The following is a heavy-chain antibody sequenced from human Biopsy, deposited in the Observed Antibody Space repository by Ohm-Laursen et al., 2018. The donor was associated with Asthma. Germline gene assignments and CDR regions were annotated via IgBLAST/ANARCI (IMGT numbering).Heavy chain of an antibody. D-gene: IGHD4-17*01. CDR1: GFTFSSYA. CDR2: ISGSGGST. Sequence: GSLRLSCAASGFTFSSYAMSWVRQAPGKGLEWVSAISGSGGSTYYADSVKGRFTISRDNSKNTLYLQMNSLRAEDTAVYYGATFPYGDYLPLDYWGQGTLVTVSS. J-gene: IGHJ4*02. CDR3: ATFPYGDYLPLDY. V-gene: IGHV3-23*01.